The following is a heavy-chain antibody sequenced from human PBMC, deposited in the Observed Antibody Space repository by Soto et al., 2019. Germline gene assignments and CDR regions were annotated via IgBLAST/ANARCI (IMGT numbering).Heavy chain of an antibody. CDR3: ARDISGGREGMDV. Sequence: SVKVSCKASGYTFTGYYMHWVRQAPGQGLEWMGWINPNSGGTNYAQKFQGWVTMTRDTSISTAYMELSRLRSDDTAVYYCARDISGGREGMDVWGQGTTVTVSS. CDR1: GYTFTGYY. CDR2: INPNSGGT. J-gene: IGHJ6*02. V-gene: IGHV1-2*04. D-gene: IGHD1-26*01.